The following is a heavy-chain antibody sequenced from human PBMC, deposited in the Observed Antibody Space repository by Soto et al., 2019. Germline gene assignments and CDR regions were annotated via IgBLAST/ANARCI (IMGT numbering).Heavy chain of an antibody. CDR3: ARGNRFGEYYFDY. Sequence: GGSLILSCAASGFTFSSYSMNWVRQAPGKGLEWVSSISSSSSYIYYADSVKGRFTISRDNAKNSLYLQMNSLRAEDTAVYYCARGNRFGEYYFDYWGQGTLVTVSS. D-gene: IGHD3-10*01. V-gene: IGHV3-21*01. CDR1: GFTFSSYS. CDR2: ISSSSSYI. J-gene: IGHJ4*02.